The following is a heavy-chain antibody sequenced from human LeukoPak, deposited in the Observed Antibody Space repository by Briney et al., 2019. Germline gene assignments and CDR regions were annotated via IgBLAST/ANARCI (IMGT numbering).Heavy chain of an antibody. D-gene: IGHD4-17*01. Sequence: SETLSLTCTVSGGSISSYYWSWIRQPPGKGLEWIGYIYYSGGTNYNPSLKNRVTISIDTSKNQFSHKLSSVTAADTAVYYCARNGGSYGAVDYWGQGTLVTVSS. CDR1: GGSISSYY. CDR3: ARNGGSYGAVDY. V-gene: IGHV4-59*01. J-gene: IGHJ4*02. CDR2: IYYSGGT.